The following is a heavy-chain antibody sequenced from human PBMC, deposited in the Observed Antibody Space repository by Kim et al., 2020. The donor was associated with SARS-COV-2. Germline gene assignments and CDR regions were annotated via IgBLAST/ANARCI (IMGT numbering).Heavy chain of an antibody. CDR3: ASAGSGSLFPEDYYYYGMDV. J-gene: IGHJ6*02. D-gene: IGHD3-10*01. Sequence: ASVKVSCKASGGTFSSYAISWVRQAPGQGLEWMGGIIPIFGTANYAQKFQGRVTITADESTSTAYMELSSLRSEDTAVYYCASAGSGSLFPEDYYYYGMDVWGQGTTVTVSS. V-gene: IGHV1-69*13. CDR2: IIPIFGTA. CDR1: GGTFSSYA.